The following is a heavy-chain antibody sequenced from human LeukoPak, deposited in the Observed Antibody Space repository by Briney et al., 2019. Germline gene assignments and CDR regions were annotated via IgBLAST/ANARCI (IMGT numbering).Heavy chain of an antibody. CDR1: GYTLTELS. CDR3: ATDTYYYGSGSYLLDY. J-gene: IGHJ4*02. CDR2: FDPEDGET. V-gene: IGHV1-24*01. D-gene: IGHD3-10*01. Sequence: ASVKVSCKVSGYTLTELSMHWVRQAPGKGLEWMGGFDPEDGETIYAQKFQGRVTMTEDTSTDTAYMELSSLRPEDTAVYYCATDTYYYGSGSYLLDYWGQGTLVTVSS.